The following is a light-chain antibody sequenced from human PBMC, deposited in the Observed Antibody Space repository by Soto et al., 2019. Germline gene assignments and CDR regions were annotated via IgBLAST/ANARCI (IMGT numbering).Light chain of an antibody. CDR1: QDISNY. J-gene: IGKJ5*01. Sequence: DIQMTQSPSSLSASVGDRGTITCQASQDISNYSNWYQQKPGKAPKLLIYDASNLETGVPSRFSGSGSGTDFTFTISSLQPEDIAIYYCQQYDNHPLTFGQGTRLEIK. CDR3: QQYDNHPLT. V-gene: IGKV1-33*01. CDR2: DAS.